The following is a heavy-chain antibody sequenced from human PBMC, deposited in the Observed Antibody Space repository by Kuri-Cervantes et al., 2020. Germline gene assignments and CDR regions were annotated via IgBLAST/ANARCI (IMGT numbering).Heavy chain of an antibody. CDR2: IWYDGSYK. V-gene: IGHV3-33*01. CDR1: GFIFSSYG. J-gene: IGHJ6*03. D-gene: IGHD3-10*01. CDR3: ARDLDRELFDYMDV. Sequence: GESLKISCAASGFIFSSYGMNWVRQAPGKGLEWVAVIWYDGSYKYYADSVKGRFTISRDNSKNTLYLQMNSLRVEDTAVFYCARDLDRELFDYMDVWGKGTTVTVSS.